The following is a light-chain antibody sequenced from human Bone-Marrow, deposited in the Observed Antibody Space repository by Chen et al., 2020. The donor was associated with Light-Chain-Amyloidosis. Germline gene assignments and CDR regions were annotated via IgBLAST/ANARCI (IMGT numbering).Light chain of an antibody. J-gene: IGLJ1*01. Sequence: QSVLTQPASVSGSPGQSITIFCTGTSSDVGGYHYVSWYQQHPGKAPKLLIYDVSNRPSGVSNRFSGSKSGNAASLTISGLQAEDEADYYCSSYTSSSTGIFGSGTKVTVL. V-gene: IGLV2-14*01. CDR2: DVS. CDR1: SSDVGGYHY. CDR3: SSYTSSSTGI.